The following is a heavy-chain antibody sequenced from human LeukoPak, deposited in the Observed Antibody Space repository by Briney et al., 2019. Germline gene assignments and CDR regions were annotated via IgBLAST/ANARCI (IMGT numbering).Heavy chain of an antibody. D-gene: IGHD4-23*01. CDR2: IYYSGST. Sequence: SETLSLTCTVSGVSVSSGSYYWSWIRQPPGKGLEWIGYIYYSGSTNYNPSLKSRVTISVDTSKNQFSLKLSSVTAADTAVYYCATYYGGNSGTDAFDIWGQGTMVTVSS. CDR1: GVSVSSGSYY. V-gene: IGHV4-61*01. CDR3: ATYYGGNSGTDAFDI. J-gene: IGHJ3*02.